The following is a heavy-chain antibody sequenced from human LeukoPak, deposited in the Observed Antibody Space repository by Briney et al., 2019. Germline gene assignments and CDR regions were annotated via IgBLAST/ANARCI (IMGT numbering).Heavy chain of an antibody. Sequence: GSSVKVSCKASGGTFSSYAISWVRQAPGQGLEWMGGIIPIFGTANYAQKFQGRVTIIADESTSTAYMELSSLRSEDTAVYYCARGVVGATTGAYSFDYWGRGTLVTVCS. CDR2: IIPIFGTA. D-gene: IGHD1-26*01. CDR1: GGTFSSYA. V-gene: IGHV1-69*01. J-gene: IGHJ4*02. CDR3: ARGVVGATTGAYSFDY.